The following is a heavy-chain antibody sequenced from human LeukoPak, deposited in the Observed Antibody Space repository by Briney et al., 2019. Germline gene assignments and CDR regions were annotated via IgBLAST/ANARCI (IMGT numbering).Heavy chain of an antibody. V-gene: IGHV3-23*01. CDR3: AKDLFATIPPIYYSDP. D-gene: IGHD2/OR15-2a*01. CDR2: ISGSGAST. J-gene: IGHJ5*02. Sequence: GGSLRLSCEVSGFTFRNYPMSWVRQAPGMGLEWVSTISGSGASTYYADSVKGRFAISRDNSENTLYLQLNSLRADDTAVYYCAKDLFATIPPIYYSDPWGQGTPVSVSS. CDR1: GFTFRNYP.